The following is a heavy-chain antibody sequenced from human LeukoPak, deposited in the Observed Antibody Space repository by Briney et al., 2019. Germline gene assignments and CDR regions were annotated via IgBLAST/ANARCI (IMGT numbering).Heavy chain of an antibody. D-gene: IGHD3-10*01. CDR1: GYTLTRYY. V-gene: IGHV1-46*03. J-gene: IGHJ4*02. CDR3: ARDRGGVVSPSDY. Sequence: ASVKVSCKASGYTLTRYYMHWVRQAPGQGLEWMGTINPSSGSTRYAQKFQGRVTMTRDTSMSTVYMEVSSLRSEDTAVYYCARDRGGVVSPSDYWGQGTLVTVSS. CDR2: INPSSGST.